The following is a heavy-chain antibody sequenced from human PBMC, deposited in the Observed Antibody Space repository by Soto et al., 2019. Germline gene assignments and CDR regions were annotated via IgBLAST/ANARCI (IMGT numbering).Heavy chain of an antibody. CDR2: IYYSGTT. J-gene: IGHJ4*02. D-gene: IGHD1-26*01. Sequence: QVHLQESGPGLVQASQTLSLTCTVSGGSISTGGHFWSWIRQHPGKGLEWIGYIYYSGTTHYNSSLKGRVIISVYTSKNQFSLNLSSVTAADTAVYYCARVESGSHFDSWGQGTLVIVSS. V-gene: IGHV4-31*03. CDR1: GGSISTGGHF. CDR3: ARVESGSHFDS.